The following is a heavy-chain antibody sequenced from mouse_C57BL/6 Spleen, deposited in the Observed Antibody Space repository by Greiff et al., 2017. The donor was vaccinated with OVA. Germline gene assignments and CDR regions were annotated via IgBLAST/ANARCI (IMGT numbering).Heavy chain of an antibody. V-gene: IGHV8-12*01. CDR1: GFSLSTSGMG. Sequence: QVQLKESGPGILQSSQTLSLTCSFSGFSLSTSGMGVSWIRQPSGKGLEWLAHIYWDDDKRYNPSLKSRLTISKDTSRNQVFLKITSVDTADTATYYCARSHDGYYDFDYWGQGTTLTVSS. J-gene: IGHJ2*01. CDR2: IYWDDDK. CDR3: ARSHDGYYDFDY. D-gene: IGHD2-3*01.